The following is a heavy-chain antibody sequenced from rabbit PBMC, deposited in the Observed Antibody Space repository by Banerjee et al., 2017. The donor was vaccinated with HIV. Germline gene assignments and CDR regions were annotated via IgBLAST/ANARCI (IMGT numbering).Heavy chain of an antibody. V-gene: IGHV1S40*01. CDR1: GFSFSSSYY. Sequence: QSLEESGGDLVKPGASLTLTCTASGFSFSSSYYMCWVRQAPGKGLEWIGCIYSSSGNTDYASWVNGRFTISLDNAQNTVFLQMTSLTAADTATYFCARDLAGVIGWNFNFWGPGTLVTVS. CDR2: IYSSSGNT. CDR3: ARDLAGVIGWNFNF. D-gene: IGHD4-1*01. J-gene: IGHJ4*01.